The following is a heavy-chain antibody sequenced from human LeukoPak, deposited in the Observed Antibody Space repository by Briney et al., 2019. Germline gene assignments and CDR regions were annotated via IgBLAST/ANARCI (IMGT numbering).Heavy chain of an antibody. CDR1: GFTFSSYE. J-gene: IGHJ6*03. Sequence: GGSLRLSCAASGFTFSSYEMNWVRQAPGKGLEWVSYISSSGSTMYYADSVKGRFTISRDNAKNSLSLQMNSLRAEDTAVYYCARSPAGENYYLDVWGKGTTVTISS. CDR2: ISSSGSTM. CDR3: ARSPAGENYYLDV. D-gene: IGHD1-14*01. V-gene: IGHV3-48*03.